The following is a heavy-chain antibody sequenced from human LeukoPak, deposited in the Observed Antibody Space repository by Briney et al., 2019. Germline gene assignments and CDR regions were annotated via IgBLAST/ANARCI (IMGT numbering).Heavy chain of an antibody. D-gene: IGHD3-9*01. CDR1: GFTFSSYW. CDR3: ARAYYDILIGYYYYGMDV. V-gene: IGHV3-74*01. Sequence: GSLRLSCAASGFTFSSYWMHWVRQAPGKGLVWVSRINSDGSSTGYADSVKGRFTISRDNAKNTLYLQMNSLRAEDTAVYYCARAYYDILIGYYYYGMDVWGKGTTVTVSS. J-gene: IGHJ6*04. CDR2: INSDGSST.